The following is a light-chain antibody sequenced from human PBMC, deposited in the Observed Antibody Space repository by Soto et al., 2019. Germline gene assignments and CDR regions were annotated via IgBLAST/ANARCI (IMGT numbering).Light chain of an antibody. CDR2: DAS. J-gene: IGKJ1*01. Sequence: EIVLTQSPATLSLSPGERATLSCRASQSVSSYLAWYQQKPGQAPRLLIYDASNRATGIPARFSGSGSGTDSTLTISSLEPEDFAVYYCQQREFGQGTKVDNK. V-gene: IGKV3-11*01. CDR1: QSVSSY. CDR3: QQRE.